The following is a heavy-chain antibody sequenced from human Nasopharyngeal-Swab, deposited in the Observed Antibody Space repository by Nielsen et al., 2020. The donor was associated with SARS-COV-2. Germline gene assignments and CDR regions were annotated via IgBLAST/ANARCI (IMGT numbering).Heavy chain of an antibody. D-gene: IGHD2/OR15-2a*01. Sequence: SETLSLTCAVSGGSISSSNWWRWVRQPPGKGLEWIGGIYHSGSTNYNPSLKSRVTITVDKSKNQFSLKLSSVTAADTAVYYCARIRRYDYFLDYWGQGTLVTVSS. CDR1: GGSISSSNW. CDR3: ARIRRYDYFLDY. V-gene: IGHV4-4*02. J-gene: IGHJ4*02. CDR2: IYHSGST.